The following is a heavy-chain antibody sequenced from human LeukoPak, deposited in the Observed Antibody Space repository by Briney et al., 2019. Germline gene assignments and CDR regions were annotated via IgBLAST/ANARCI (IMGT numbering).Heavy chain of an antibody. J-gene: IGHJ6*04. D-gene: IGHD3-10*02. Sequence: PGGSLRLSCAASGFIFSSYNMNWVRQAPGKGLEWVSSISSSSSYIYYADSVKGRFTISRDNAETSLYLQMNSLRAEDTAVYYCAELGITMIGGVWGKGTTVTISS. CDR1: GFIFSSYN. CDR3: AELGITMIGGV. CDR2: ISSSSSYI. V-gene: IGHV3-21*01.